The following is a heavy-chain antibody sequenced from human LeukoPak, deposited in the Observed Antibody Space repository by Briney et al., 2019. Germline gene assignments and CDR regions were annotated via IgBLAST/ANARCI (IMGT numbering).Heavy chain of an antibody. J-gene: IGHJ4*02. CDR3: AGANYQYSSGWY. D-gene: IGHD6-19*01. CDR1: GGSFSGYY. Sequence: SETLSLTCAVYGGSFSGYYWSWIRQPPGKGLEWIGEINHSGSTNYNPSLKSRVTISVDTSKNQFSLKLSSVTAADTAVYYCAGANYQYSSGWYWGQGTLVTVSS. CDR2: INHSGST. V-gene: IGHV4-34*01.